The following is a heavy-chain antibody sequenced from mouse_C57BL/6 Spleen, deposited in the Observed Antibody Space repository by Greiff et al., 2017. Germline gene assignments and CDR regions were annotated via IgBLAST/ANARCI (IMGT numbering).Heavy chain of an antibody. CDR1: GYTFTSYG. J-gene: IGHJ4*01. Sequence: VHLVESGAELARPGASVKLSCKASGYTFTSYGISWVKQRTGQGLEWIGEIYPRSGNTYYNEKFKGKATLTADKSSSQAYMELRSLTSEDSAVYFCARVGYSTVYYAMDYWGQGTSVTVSS. CDR3: ARVGYSTVYYAMDY. D-gene: IGHD2-5*01. CDR2: IYPRSGNT. V-gene: IGHV1-81*01.